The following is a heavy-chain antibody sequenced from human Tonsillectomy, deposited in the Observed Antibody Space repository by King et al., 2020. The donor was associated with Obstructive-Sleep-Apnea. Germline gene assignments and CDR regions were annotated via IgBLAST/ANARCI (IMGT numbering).Heavy chain of an antibody. Sequence: VQLVESGGGLVQPGGSLRLSCAASGFTFSSYSMNWVRQAPGKGLEWVSYISSSSSTIYYADSVNGRFTISRDNAKNSLYLQMNSLRAEDTAVYYCAREVAAAGTLWFDPWGQGTLVTVSS. CDR2: ISSSSSTI. CDR1: GFTFSSYS. V-gene: IGHV3-48*04. D-gene: IGHD6-13*01. J-gene: IGHJ5*02. CDR3: AREVAAAGTLWFDP.